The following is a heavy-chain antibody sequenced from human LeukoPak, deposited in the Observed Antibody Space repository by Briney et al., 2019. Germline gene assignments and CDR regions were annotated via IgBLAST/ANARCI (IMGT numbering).Heavy chain of an antibody. CDR3: ARDPRPSYDSSGYYYPGDH. V-gene: IGHV1-46*01. Sequence: GASVKVSCKASEYTFTSYYMHWVRQAPGQGLEWIAIINPSGGRISYAQKFQGRVTMTRDTSTSTVYMELSSLRSEDTAVYYCARDPRPSYDSSGYYYPGDHWGQGTLVTVSS. CDR2: INPSGGRI. J-gene: IGHJ4*02. CDR1: EYTFTSYY. D-gene: IGHD3-22*01.